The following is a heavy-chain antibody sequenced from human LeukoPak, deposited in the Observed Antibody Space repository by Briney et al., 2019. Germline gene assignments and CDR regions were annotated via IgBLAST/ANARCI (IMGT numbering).Heavy chain of an antibody. J-gene: IGHJ3*02. CDR2: IYYSGST. CDR1: GGSISSYY. D-gene: IGHD1-26*01. CDR3: ARDLSGSYPLDAFDI. Sequence: SETLSLXCTVSGGSISSYYWSWIRQPPGKGLEWLGYIYYSGSTNYNPSLKSRVTISVDTSKNQFSLKLSSVTAADTAVHYCARDLSGSYPLDAFDIWGQGTMVTVSS. V-gene: IGHV4-59*01.